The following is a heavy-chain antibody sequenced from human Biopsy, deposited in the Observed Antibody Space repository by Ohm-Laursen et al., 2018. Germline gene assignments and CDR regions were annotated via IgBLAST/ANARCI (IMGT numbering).Heavy chain of an antibody. J-gene: IGHJ1*01. D-gene: IGHD3-9*01. CDR3: ATKLTGYFHH. Sequence: SSVKVSCKAPGGTFSNYGVDWVRQAPGQGLEWLGGNIPILGTGNYAQKFQDRVTVAADTSTSTATMELRSLRSDDTAVYYCATKLTGYFHHWGQGTLVIVSS. CDR1: GGTFSNYG. CDR2: NIPILGTG. V-gene: IGHV1-69*06.